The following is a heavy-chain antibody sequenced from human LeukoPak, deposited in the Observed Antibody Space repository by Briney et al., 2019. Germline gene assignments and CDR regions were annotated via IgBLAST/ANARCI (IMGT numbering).Heavy chain of an antibody. CDR2: IIPILGIA. V-gene: IGHV1-69*04. J-gene: IGHJ4*02. Sequence: SVKVSCKASGGTFSSYAISWVRQAPGQGLEWMGRIIPILGIANYAQKFQGRVTITADKSTSTAYMELSSLRSEDTAVYYCARGHRTTTIFGVVISEPNFDYWGQGTLVTVSS. CDR3: ARGHRTTTIFGVVISEPNFDY. D-gene: IGHD3-3*01. CDR1: GGTFSSYA.